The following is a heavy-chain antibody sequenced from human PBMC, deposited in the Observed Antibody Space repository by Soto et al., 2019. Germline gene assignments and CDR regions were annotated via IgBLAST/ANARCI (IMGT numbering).Heavy chain of an antibody. V-gene: IGHV4-59*01. CDR3: AREMTTVTTHNWFDP. CDR1: VGSISRYY. CDR2: IYYSGST. D-gene: IGHD4-4*01. J-gene: IGHJ5*02. Sequence: SETLSLTCTVSVGSISRYYWSWIRQPPGKGLEWIGYIYYSGSTNYNPSPKSRVAISVDTSKNQFSLKLSSVTAADTAVYYCAREMTTVTTHNWFDPWGQGTLVTVSS.